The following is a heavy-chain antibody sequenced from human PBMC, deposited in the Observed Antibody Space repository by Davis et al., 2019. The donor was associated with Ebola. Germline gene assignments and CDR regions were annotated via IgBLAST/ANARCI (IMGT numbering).Heavy chain of an antibody. CDR3: VRDLALYCSGGSCYGYFDF. V-gene: IGHV1-18*04. CDR1: GYTFTSYG. D-gene: IGHD2-15*01. Sequence: ASVKVSCKASGYTFTSYGISWVRQAPGQGLEWMGWISAYNGNTNYAQKLQGRVTMTTDTSTSTAYMELRSLRSDDTAVYYCVRDLALYCSGGSCYGYFDFWGQGTLVTVSS. CDR2: ISAYNGNT. J-gene: IGHJ4*02.